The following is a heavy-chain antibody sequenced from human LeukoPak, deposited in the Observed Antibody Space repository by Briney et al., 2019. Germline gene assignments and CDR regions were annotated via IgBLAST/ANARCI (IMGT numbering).Heavy chain of an antibody. J-gene: IGHJ4*02. CDR2: ITGSGGT. Sequence: GRSLRLSCAASGFTFSSYAMSWVRQAPGKGLEWVSAITGSGGTYYADSVKGRFTVSRDNSKNTLYLQMNSPSAEDTAVYYCAKRLPHHFDYWGQGTLVTFSS. D-gene: IGHD5/OR15-5a*01. CDR1: GFTFSSYA. CDR3: AKRLPHHFDY. V-gene: IGHV3-23*01.